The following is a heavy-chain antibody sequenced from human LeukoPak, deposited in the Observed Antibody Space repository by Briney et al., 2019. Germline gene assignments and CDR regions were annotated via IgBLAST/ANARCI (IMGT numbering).Heavy chain of an antibody. D-gene: IGHD6-13*01. J-gene: IGHJ4*02. CDR1: GGSISSGSYY. V-gene: IGHV4-61*02. Sequence: TSQTLSLTCTVSGGSISSGSYYWSWIRQPAGKGLEWIGRIYTSGSTNYNPSLKSRVTISVDTSKNQFSLKLSSVTAADTAVYYCARGRPFSSSWPPFDYWGQGTLVTVSS. CDR3: ARGRPFSSSWPPFDY. CDR2: IYTSGST.